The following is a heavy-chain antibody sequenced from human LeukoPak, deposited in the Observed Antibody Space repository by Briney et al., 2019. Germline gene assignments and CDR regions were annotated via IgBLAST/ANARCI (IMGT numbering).Heavy chain of an antibody. J-gene: IGHJ5*02. CDR3: TRNQHPHCSGVHCPSDT. Sequence: GGSLRLSCTTSGFTFGDYGMSWFRQAPGRGLEWVSFIRSKIYTGATDYAASVKGRFVISRDDSESIAYLQMNSLKTEDTGVYYCTRNQHPHCSGVHCPSDTWGQGTLVTVSS. CDR1: GFTFGDYG. D-gene: IGHD2-15*01. V-gene: IGHV3-49*03. CDR2: IRSKIYTGAT.